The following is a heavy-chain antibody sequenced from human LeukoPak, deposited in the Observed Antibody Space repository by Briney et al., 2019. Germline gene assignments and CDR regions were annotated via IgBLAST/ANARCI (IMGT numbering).Heavy chain of an antibody. CDR3: ATHVGSNWYEIRFDP. D-gene: IGHD1-1*01. CDR1: GITVSSNY. V-gene: IGHV3-23*01. CDR2: ISGSGSST. Sequence: SGGSLRLSCAASGITVSSNYMSWVRQAPGKGLEWVSVISGSGSSTNYADSVKGRFSISRDNSKSTMYLQMNSLRVEDTAVYYCATHVGSNWYEIRFDPWGQGTLVTVSS. J-gene: IGHJ5*02.